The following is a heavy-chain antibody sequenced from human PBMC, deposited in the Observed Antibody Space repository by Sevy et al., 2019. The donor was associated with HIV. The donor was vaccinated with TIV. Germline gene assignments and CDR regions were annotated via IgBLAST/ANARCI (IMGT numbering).Heavy chain of an antibody. CDR3: ASEAGYGTDSRPFDY. Sequence: GGSLRLSCVASTFTFSTYVMHWVRQAPGKGLEWVAVIWHDGNSEYYADSVKGRFTISRDNSKNTLYLQMNSLRAEDTAVYYCASEAGYGTDSRPFDYWGQGTLVTVSS. CDR1: TFTFSTYV. D-gene: IGHD4-17*01. V-gene: IGHV3-33*08. CDR2: IWHDGNSE. J-gene: IGHJ4*02.